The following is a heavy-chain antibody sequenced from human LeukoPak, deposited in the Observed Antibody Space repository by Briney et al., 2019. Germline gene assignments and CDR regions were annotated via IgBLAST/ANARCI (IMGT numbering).Heavy chain of an antibody. CDR1: GFTFSSYA. V-gene: IGHV3-23*01. D-gene: IGHD1-1*01. J-gene: IGHJ4*02. CDR2: ISGSGGST. CDR3: AKTGTTGTTVSFDY. Sequence: PGGSLRLSCAASGFTFSSYAMSWVRQAPGKGLEWVSAISGSGGSTYYADSVKAQFTISRDNSKNTLYLQMNSLRAEDTAVYYCAKTGTTGTTVSFDYWGQGTLVTVSS.